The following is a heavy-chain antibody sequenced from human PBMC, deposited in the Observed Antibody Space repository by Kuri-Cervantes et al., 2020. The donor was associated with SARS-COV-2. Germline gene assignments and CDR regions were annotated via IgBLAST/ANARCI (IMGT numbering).Heavy chain of an antibody. J-gene: IGHJ3*01. D-gene: IGHD2-2*01. Sequence: GGSLRLSCKGSGYSFTSYWIGWVRQMPGKGLEWMGVIYPGDADTRYSPSFQGQVTMSVDESINTAYLQWSSLKASDTAMYYCARRTMPRGISDSFDVWGQGTMVTVSS. CDR3: ARRTMPRGISDSFDV. V-gene: IGHV5-51*01. CDR2: IYPGDADT. CDR1: GYSFTSYW.